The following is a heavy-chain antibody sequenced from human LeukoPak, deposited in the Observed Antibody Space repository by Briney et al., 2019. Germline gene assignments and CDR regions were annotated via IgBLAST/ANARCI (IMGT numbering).Heavy chain of an antibody. J-gene: IGHJ4*02. CDR2: VYYSGST. V-gene: IGHV4-61*01. Sequence: SETLSLTCTASGGSVSNASYYWSWIRQPPGKGLDWIGYVYYSGSTNYSPSLQSRVTVSVDTSKNQFSLKLTSVTAADTAVYYCARVRYGSGSYYFDNWGQGTLVTVSS. CDR3: ARVRYGSGSYYFDN. CDR1: GGSVSNASYY. D-gene: IGHD3-10*01.